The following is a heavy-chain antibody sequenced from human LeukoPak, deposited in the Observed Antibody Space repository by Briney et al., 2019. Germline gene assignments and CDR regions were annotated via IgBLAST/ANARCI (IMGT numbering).Heavy chain of an antibody. CDR1: GYTFTGYY. D-gene: IGHD2-8*01. CDR3: ARSPNGLWNFDY. V-gene: IGHV1-2*06. CDR2: INPKSGGI. J-gene: IGHJ4*02. Sequence: ASVKVSCKASGYTFTGYYIHWVRQAPGQGLEWMGRINPKSGGINYAQKFQGRVTTTRDTSISTVYMELSRLRSDDTAVYYCARSPNGLWNFDYWGQGILVTVSS.